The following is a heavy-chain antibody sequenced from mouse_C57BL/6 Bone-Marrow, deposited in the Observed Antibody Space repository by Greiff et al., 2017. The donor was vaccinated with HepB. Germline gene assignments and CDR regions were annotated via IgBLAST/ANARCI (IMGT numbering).Heavy chain of an antibody. Sequence: QVQLKESGPGLVQPSQSLSITCTVSGFSLTSYGVHWVRQSPGKGLEWLGVIWSGGSTDYNAAFISRLSISKDNSKSQVFFKMNSLQADDTAIYYCAGTTVVANWYFDVWGTGTTVTVSS. V-gene: IGHV2-2*01. CDR2: IWSGGST. CDR3: AGTTVVANWYFDV. CDR1: GFSLTSYG. J-gene: IGHJ1*03. D-gene: IGHD1-1*01.